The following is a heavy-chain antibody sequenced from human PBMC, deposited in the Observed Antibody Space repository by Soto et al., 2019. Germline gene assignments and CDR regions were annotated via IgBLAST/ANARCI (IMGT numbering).Heavy chain of an antibody. CDR2: ISGTGVPT. Sequence: EVQLLESGGGLVQPGGSLRLSCAASGFDFSNYAMSWVRQAPGKGLECISLISGTGVPTLYAESVKGRFSVSRDNSKDTLFLEMNNLRVDDTAMYYCAESFCSSSSCFFLWVDPWGPGTLVTVSS. D-gene: IGHD2-2*01. V-gene: IGHV3-23*01. CDR1: GFDFSNYA. J-gene: IGHJ5*02. CDR3: AESFCSSSSCFFLWVDP.